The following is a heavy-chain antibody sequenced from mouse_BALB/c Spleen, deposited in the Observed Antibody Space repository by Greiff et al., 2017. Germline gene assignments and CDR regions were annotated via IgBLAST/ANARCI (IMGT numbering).Heavy chain of an antibody. CDR2: ISSGGGST. CDR3: AREGMITTGHDY. D-gene: IGHD2-4*01. J-gene: IGHJ2*01. CDR1: GFAFSSYD. Sequence: EVKLMESGGGLVKPGGSLKLSCAASGFAFSSYDMSWVRQTPEKRLEWVAYISSGGGSTYYPDTVKGRFTISRDNAKNTLYLQMSSLKSEDTAMYYCAREGMITTGHDYWGQGTTLTVSS. V-gene: IGHV5-12-1*01.